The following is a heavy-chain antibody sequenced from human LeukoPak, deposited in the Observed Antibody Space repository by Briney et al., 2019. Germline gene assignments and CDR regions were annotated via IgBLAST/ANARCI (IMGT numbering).Heavy chain of an antibody. J-gene: IGHJ4*02. CDR3: ARDATTVTTLGY. CDR2: IIPIFGIA. V-gene: IGHV1-69*10. Sequence: ASVKVSCKASGGTFSSYAISWVRQAPGQGLEWMGGIIPIFGIASYAQKFQGRVTITADRSTSTAYMELSSLRSEDTAVYYCARDATTVTTLGYWGQGTLVAVSS. CDR1: GGTFSSYA. D-gene: IGHD4-17*01.